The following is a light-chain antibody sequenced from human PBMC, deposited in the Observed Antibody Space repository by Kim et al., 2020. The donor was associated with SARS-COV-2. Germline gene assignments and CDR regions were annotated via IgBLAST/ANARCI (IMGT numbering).Light chain of an antibody. J-gene: IGLJ3*02. CDR2: DNI. CDR1: SSNIGAYYD. V-gene: IGLV1-40*01. Sequence: QSVLTQPPSVSGAPGQRVTISCTGSSSNIGAYYDVHWYQQLPGRAPKLLIYDNINRPSGVPDRISASKSGTSASLVITGLQAEDEAVYYCQSYDRSLSGSVFGGGTQLTVL. CDR3: QSYDRSLSGSV.